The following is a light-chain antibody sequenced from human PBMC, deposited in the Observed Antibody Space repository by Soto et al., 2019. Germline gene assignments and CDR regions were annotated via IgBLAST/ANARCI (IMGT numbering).Light chain of an antibody. CDR1: SRDVGGYKY. J-gene: IGLJ2*01. V-gene: IGLV2-11*01. CDR3: CSYACGYIVV. CDR2: DVN. Sequence: QSALTQPRSVSGSPGQSVTISCTGTSRDVGGYKYVSWYQQLPGKAPKLVLYDVNKRPSGVPDRFFGSKSANTASLTISGLQTEDEADYYCCSYACGYIVVFGGGTKLTVL.